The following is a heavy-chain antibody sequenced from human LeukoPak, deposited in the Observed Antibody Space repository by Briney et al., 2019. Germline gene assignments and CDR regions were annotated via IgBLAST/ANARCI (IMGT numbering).Heavy chain of an antibody. Sequence: GGSLRLSCAASGFTYSTYAMHWVRQAPGKGLEWVASISFDGSNQYDADSVKGRFTISRDNSKNTLYLQMNNLRTEDTAVYYCATQAEGYNSYSDYWGQGTLVTVSS. J-gene: IGHJ4*02. D-gene: IGHD5-24*01. CDR3: ATQAEGYNSYSDY. CDR2: ISFDGSNQ. CDR1: GFTYSTYA. V-gene: IGHV3-30*04.